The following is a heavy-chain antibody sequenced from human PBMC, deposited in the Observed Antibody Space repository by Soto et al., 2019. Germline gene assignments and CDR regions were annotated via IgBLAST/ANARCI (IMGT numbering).Heavy chain of an antibody. CDR3: ARGLDVTDY. Sequence: SETLSLTCAVYGGSFSGYYWSWIRQPPGKGLEWIGEINHSGSTNYNPSLKSRVTISVDTSKNQFSLNLSSVTAADTAVYYCARGLDVTDYWGQGTLVTVSS. D-gene: IGHD1-1*01. V-gene: IGHV4-34*01. CDR2: INHSGST. CDR1: GGSFSGYY. J-gene: IGHJ4*02.